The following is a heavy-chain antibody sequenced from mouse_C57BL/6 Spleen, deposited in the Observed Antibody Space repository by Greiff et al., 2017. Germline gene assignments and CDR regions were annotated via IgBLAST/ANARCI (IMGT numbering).Heavy chain of an antibody. J-gene: IGHJ3*01. CDR2: ISYDGSN. CDR1: GYSITSGYY. Sequence: EVQLQESGPGLVKPSQSLSLTCSVTGYSITSGYYWNWIRQFPGNKLEWMGYISYDGSNNYNPSLNNRISITRDTSKNQFFLKLNSVTTEDTATYYCARDRGYPFAYWGQGTLVTVSA. V-gene: IGHV3-6*01. CDR3: ARDRGYPFAY. D-gene: IGHD2-2*01.